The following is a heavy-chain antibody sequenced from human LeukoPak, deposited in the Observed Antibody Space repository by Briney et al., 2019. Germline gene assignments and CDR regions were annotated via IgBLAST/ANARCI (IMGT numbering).Heavy chain of an antibody. CDR1: GYTFTSYY. V-gene: IGHV1-2*02. J-gene: IGHJ6*02. CDR2: INPNSGGT. CDR3: ARDANSGGSSFVSYYGMDV. D-gene: IGHD2-15*01. Sequence: ASVKVSCKASGYTFTSYYMHWVRQAPGQGLEWMGWINPNSGGTNYAQKFQGRVTMTRDTSISTAYMELSRLRSDDTAVYYCARDANSGGSSFVSYYGMDVWGQGTTVTVS.